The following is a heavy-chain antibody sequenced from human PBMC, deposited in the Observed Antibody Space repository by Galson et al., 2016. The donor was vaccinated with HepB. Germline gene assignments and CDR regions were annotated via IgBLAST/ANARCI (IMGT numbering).Heavy chain of an antibody. V-gene: IGHV1-18*04. J-gene: IGHJ6*03. Sequence: SVKVSCKASGYMFISYGISWVRQAPGQGLEWMGWTSTFNGKTDFARKFQGRVTMTTDTSTNTALMDLRSLRSDDTAVYYCARGVGGVGDYSEGYYYHYYMDCWGTGTTVTVTS. CDR2: TSTFNGKT. CDR1: GYMFISYG. CDR3: ARGVGGVGDYSEGYYYHYYMDC. D-gene: IGHD3-16*01.